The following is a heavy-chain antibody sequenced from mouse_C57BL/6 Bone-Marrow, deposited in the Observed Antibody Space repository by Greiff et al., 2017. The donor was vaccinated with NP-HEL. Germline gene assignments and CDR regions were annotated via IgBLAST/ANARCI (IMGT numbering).Heavy chain of an antibody. CDR3: AIYYGNSWFAY. D-gene: IGHD2-1*01. V-gene: IGHV5-17*01. CDR2: ISSGSSTI. CDR1: GFTFSDYG. Sequence: EVNLVESGGGLVKPGGSLKLSCAASGFTFSDYGMHWVRQAPEKGLEWVAYISSGSSTIYYADTVKGRFTISRDNAKNTLFLQMTSLRSEDTAMYYCAIYYGNSWFAYWGQGTLVTVSA. J-gene: IGHJ3*01.